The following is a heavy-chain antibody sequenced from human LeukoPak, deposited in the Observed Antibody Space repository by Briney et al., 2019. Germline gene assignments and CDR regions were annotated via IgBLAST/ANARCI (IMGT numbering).Heavy chain of an antibody. Sequence: SVKVSCKASGYTFTGYYMHWVRQAPGQGLEWMGGIIPIFGTANYAQKFQGRVTITADKSTSTAYMELSSLRSEDTAVYYCARLDFRSWSNYWGQGTLVTVSS. D-gene: IGHD1-26*01. J-gene: IGHJ4*02. CDR3: ARLDFRSWSNY. CDR1: GYTFTGYY. V-gene: IGHV1-69*06. CDR2: IIPIFGTA.